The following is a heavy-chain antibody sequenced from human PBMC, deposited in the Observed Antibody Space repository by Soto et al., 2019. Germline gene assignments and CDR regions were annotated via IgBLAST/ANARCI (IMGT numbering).Heavy chain of an antibody. J-gene: IGHJ5*02. CDR2: ISAYNGNT. CDR3: ARDMGQQLVRNVANWFDP. Sequence: ASVKVSCKASGYTFTSYGISWVRQAPGQGLEWMGWISAYNGNTNYAQKLQGRVTMTTDTSTSTAYIELRSLRSDDTAVYYCARDMGQQLVRNVANWFDPWGQGALVTVSS. CDR1: GYTFTSYG. V-gene: IGHV1-18*01. D-gene: IGHD6-13*01.